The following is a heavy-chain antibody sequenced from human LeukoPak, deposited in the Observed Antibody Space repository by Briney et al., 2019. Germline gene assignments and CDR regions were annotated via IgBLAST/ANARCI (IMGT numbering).Heavy chain of an antibody. CDR1: GFTFSSYS. D-gene: IGHD3-22*01. CDR3: ARDSSRITMIVANAFDI. CDR2: ISSGSSYI. V-gene: IGHV3-21*01. Sequence: GGSLRLSCAASGFTFSSYSINWVRQAPGKGLEWISSISSGSSYIYYADSVKGRFTISRDNAKNSLYLQMNSLRAEDTAVYYCARDSSRITMIVANAFDIWGQGTMVTVSS. J-gene: IGHJ3*02.